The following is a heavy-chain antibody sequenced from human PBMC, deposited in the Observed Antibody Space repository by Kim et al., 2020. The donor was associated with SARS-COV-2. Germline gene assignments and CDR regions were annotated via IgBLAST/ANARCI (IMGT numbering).Heavy chain of an antibody. J-gene: IGHJ4*02. Sequence: GGSLRLSCAASGFTFSSYSMNWVRQAPGKGLEWVSSISSSSSYIYYADSVKGRFTISRDNAKNSLYLQMNSLRAEDTAVYYCASDNTGGIAVAGTLWGQGTLVTVSS. CDR3: ASDNTGGIAVAGTL. D-gene: IGHD6-19*01. V-gene: IGHV3-21*01. CDR1: GFTFSSYS. CDR2: ISSSSSYI.